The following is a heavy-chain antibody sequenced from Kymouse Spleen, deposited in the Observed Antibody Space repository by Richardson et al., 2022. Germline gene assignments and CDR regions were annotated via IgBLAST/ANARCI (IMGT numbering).Heavy chain of an antibody. V-gene: IGHV3-15*01. CDR1: GFTFSNAW. Sequence: EVQLVESGGGLVKPGGSLRLSCAASGFTFSNAWMSWVRQAPGKGLEWVGRIKSKTDGGTTDYAAPVKGRFTISRDDSKNTLYLQMNSLKTEDTAVYYCTTLCIVGATHDAFDIWGQGTMVTVSS. J-gene: IGHJ3*02. D-gene: IGHD1-26*01. CDR2: IKSKTDGGTT. CDR3: TTLCIVGATHDAFDI.